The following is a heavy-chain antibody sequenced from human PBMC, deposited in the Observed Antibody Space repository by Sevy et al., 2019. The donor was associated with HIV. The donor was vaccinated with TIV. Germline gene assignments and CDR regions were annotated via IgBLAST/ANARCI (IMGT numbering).Heavy chain of an antibody. J-gene: IGHJ4*02. V-gene: IGHV3-30*04. CDR3: ARFVGYCSGGRCSIIDF. CDR1: GFSLSDHA. Sequence: GGSLRLSCAASGFSLSDHAVSWVRQTPGKGLEWLAVISYNGRNQWYADSVKGRFTISKDDSKNTLYLQLNSLRAEDTAVYSCARFVGYCSGGRCSIIDFWGQGTLVTVSS. CDR2: ISYNGRNQ. D-gene: IGHD2-15*01.